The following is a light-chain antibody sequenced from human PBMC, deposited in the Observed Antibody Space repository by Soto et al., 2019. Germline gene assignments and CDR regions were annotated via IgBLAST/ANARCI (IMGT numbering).Light chain of an antibody. J-gene: IGKJ1*01. Sequence: TASPATLYVAPGERATLSCMASQSVSSYLAWYQQNPGQAHRLLIFGASIRDTGITDRFSGSGSGTDFTLNISRLESEDFAVYYCQQYGGSTGTVAPGPQV. CDR1: QSVSSY. CDR2: GAS. CDR3: QQYGGSTGT. V-gene: IGKV3-20*01.